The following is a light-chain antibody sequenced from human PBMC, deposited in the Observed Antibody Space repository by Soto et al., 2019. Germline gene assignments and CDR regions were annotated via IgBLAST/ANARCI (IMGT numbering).Light chain of an antibody. Sequence: EIVLKQSPDTLSLSPGERATTSCRASQSVKNNYLAWYQQKPGQAPRFLIYDASSRATGIPDRFSGSGSGTDFTLTISRLEPEDFAVYYCQQYGSTPLTFGGGTKV. CDR2: DAS. CDR1: QSVKNNY. CDR3: QQYGSTPLT. V-gene: IGKV3-20*01. J-gene: IGKJ4*01.